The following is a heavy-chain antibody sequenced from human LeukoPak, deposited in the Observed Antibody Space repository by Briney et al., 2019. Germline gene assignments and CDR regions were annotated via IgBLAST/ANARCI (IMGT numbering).Heavy chain of an antibody. Sequence: SETVSLTCNVSGDSISRSRHFWAWIRQSPGRGLEWIGYIYNSGSTYYNPSLKSLVTISVDTSKNQFSLRLSSVTAADTAVYYCARWGTYASTSNWFDPWGQGTLVTVSS. CDR2: IYNSGST. V-gene: IGHV4-39*07. D-gene: IGHD2-2*01. CDR3: ARWGTYASTSNWFDP. CDR1: GDSISRSRHF. J-gene: IGHJ5*02.